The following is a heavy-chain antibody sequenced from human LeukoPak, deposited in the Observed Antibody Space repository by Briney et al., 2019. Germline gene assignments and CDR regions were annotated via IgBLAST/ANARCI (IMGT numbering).Heavy chain of an antibody. CDR1: GYSISSGYY. V-gene: IGHV4-38-2*02. D-gene: IGHD1-7*01. J-gene: IGHJ5*02. Sequence: SSETLSLTCTVSGYSISSGYYWGWIRQPPGKGLEWIGSIYHSGSTYYNPSLKSRVTMSLDTSKNQISLKVSSVTAADTAVYYCARDSGTTGEVKFDPWGQGTLVTVSS. CDR3: ARDSGTTGEVKFDP. CDR2: IYHSGST.